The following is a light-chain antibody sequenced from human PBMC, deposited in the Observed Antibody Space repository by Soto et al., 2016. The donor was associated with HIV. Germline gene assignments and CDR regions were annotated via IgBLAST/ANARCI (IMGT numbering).Light chain of an antibody. CDR3: QQSSRTPRT. CDR1: QSISTY. Sequence: DIQMTQSPSSLSLSIGDRVGITCRASQSISTYLHWYQQKPGRAPKLLIYDASSLQSGVPSRFSGRGSGTDFTLTISDLQHEDLATYYCQQSSRTPRTFGQGTKVEIK. J-gene: IGKJ1*01. CDR2: DAS. V-gene: IGKV1-39*01.